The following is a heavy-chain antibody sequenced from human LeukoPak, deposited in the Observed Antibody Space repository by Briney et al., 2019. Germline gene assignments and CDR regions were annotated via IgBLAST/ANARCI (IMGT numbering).Heavy chain of an antibody. CDR3: ARDEIRDYYDSSGLDY. D-gene: IGHD3-22*01. Sequence: ASVKVSCKASGYTFTSYAMNWVRQAPGQGLEWMGWINTNTGNPTYAQGFTGRFVFSLDTSVSTAYLQISSLKAEDTAVYYCARDEIRDYYDSSGLDYWGQGTLVTVSS. CDR1: GYTFTSYA. CDR2: INTNTGNP. J-gene: IGHJ4*02. V-gene: IGHV7-4-1*02.